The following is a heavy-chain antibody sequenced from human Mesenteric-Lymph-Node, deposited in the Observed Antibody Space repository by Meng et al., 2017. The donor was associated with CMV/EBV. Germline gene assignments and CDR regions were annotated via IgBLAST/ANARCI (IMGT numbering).Heavy chain of an antibody. D-gene: IGHD1-7*01. Sequence: GESLKISCEDSGITFSNSAMNWVRQAPGKGLEWVSSISSSSSYIYYADSVQGRFTISRDNAKNSLYLQMNSLRAEDTAVYYCARDLVELADYYSYTMDVWGQGTTVTVSS. CDR2: ISSSSSYI. V-gene: IGHV3-21*01. CDR1: GITFSNSA. CDR3: ARDLVELADYYSYTMDV. J-gene: IGHJ6*02.